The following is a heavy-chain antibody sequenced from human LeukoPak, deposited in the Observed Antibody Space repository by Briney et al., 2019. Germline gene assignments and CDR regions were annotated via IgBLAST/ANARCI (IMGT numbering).Heavy chain of an antibody. V-gene: IGHV4-4*07. CDR2: IYTSGST. CDR1: GGSISSYY. Sequence: SETLSLTCTVSGGSISSYYWSWIRQPAGKGLEWIGSIYTSGSTNYNPSLKSRVTMSVDTSKNQFSLKLSSVTAADTAVYYCAREDAIAVAGSDAFDIWGQGTMVTVSS. CDR3: AREDAIAVAGSDAFDI. J-gene: IGHJ3*02. D-gene: IGHD6-19*01.